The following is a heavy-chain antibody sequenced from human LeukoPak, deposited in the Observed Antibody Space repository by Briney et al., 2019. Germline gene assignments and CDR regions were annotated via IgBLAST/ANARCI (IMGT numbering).Heavy chain of an antibody. CDR2: IYYSGST. D-gene: IGHD3-22*01. CDR3: ARSYYDSSGYVDY. V-gene: IGHV4-59*08. CDR1: GGSISSYY. Sequence: PSETLSLTCTVSGGSISSYYWSWIRQPPGKGLEWIGYIYYSGSTNYNPSLKSRVTISVDTSKNLFSLKLSSVTAADTAVYYCARSYYDSSGYVDYWGQGTLVTVSS. J-gene: IGHJ4*02.